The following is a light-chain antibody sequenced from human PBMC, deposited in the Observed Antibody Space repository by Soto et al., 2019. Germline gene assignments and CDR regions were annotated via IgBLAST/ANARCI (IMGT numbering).Light chain of an antibody. J-gene: IGKJ1*01. CDR3: QQYNSYSWT. CDR1: QSISSW. CDR2: DAS. Sequence: DIQMPQSPSTLSASVGDRVTITCRASQSISSWLAWYQQKPGKAPKLLIYDASSSESGVPSRFSGSGSGPESTLTISSLQPDDFATYYCQQYNSYSWTFGQGTKVEIK. V-gene: IGKV1-5*01.